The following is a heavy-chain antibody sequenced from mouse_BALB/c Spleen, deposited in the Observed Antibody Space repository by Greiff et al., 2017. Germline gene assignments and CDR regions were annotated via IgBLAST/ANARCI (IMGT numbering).Heavy chain of an antibody. V-gene: IGHV2-2*02. D-gene: IGHD1-1*01. CDR1: GFSLTSYG. CDR3: ARNTPITTVVARYYFDY. J-gene: IGHJ2*01. CDR2: IWSGGST. Sequence: VQRVESGPGLVQPSQSLSITCTVSGFSLTSYGVHWVRQSPGKGLEWLGVIWSGGSTDYNAAFISRLSISKDNSKSQVFFKMNSLQANDTAIYYCARNTPITTVVARYYFDYWGQGTTLTVSS.